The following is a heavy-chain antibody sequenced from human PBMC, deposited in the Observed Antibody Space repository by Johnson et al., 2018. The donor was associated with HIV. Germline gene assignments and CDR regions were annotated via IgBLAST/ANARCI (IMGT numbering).Heavy chain of an antibody. Sequence: VQLVESGGGLVQPRGYLRLYCAASGFNFSDHYMDWVRQAPGRGLEWVSAISGSGGSTFYADSVKGRFTISRDSSKNTLYLQMNSLRAEDTAVYYCARETVTSGAFDIWGQGTMVTVSS. CDR1: GFNFSDHY. V-gene: IGHV3-23*04. CDR3: ARETVTSGAFDI. CDR2: ISGSGGST. D-gene: IGHD4-11*01. J-gene: IGHJ3*02.